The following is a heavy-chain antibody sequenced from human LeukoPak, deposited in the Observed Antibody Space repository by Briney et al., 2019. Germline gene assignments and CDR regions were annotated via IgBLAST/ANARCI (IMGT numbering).Heavy chain of an antibody. V-gene: IGHV1-46*03. J-gene: IGHJ5*02. CDR2: INPSGGST. CDR1: GYTFTSYY. CDR3: ARVRRVAVAGDWFDP. D-gene: IGHD6-19*01. Sequence: GASVKVSYKASGYTFTSYYMHWVRQAPGQGLEWMGIINPSGGSTSYAQKFQGRVTMTRDTSTSTVYMELSSLRSEDTAVYYCARVRRVAVAGDWFDPWGQGTLVTVSS.